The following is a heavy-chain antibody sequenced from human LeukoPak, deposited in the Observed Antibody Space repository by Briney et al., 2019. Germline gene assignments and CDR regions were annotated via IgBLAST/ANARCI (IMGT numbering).Heavy chain of an antibody. Sequence: ASVTVSCKASVYTYSHYGISWVQQAPGQGLEWMGWISTYNGNTIYAEKLQGRVTMTTDTSTSTAYMELRSLRSDDTAVYYCARSMVRAVTQVASDYWGQGTLVTVSS. CDR3: ARSMVRAVTQVASDY. D-gene: IGHD3-10*01. V-gene: IGHV1-18*01. CDR2: ISTYNGNT. J-gene: IGHJ4*02. CDR1: VYTYSHYG.